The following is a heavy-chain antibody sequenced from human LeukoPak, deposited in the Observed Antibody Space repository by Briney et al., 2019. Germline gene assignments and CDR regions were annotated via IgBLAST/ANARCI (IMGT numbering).Heavy chain of an antibody. CDR2: VYTSGST. Sequence: PSETLFLTCTVSGGSISSGSYYWSWIRQPAGKGLEWIGRVYTSGSTNYNPSLKSRVTISVDTSKNQFSLKLSSVTAADTAVYYCARIENYYDSSGYNWFDPWGQGTLVTVSS. V-gene: IGHV4-61*02. CDR3: ARIENYYDSSGYNWFDP. J-gene: IGHJ5*02. CDR1: GGSISSGSYY. D-gene: IGHD3-22*01.